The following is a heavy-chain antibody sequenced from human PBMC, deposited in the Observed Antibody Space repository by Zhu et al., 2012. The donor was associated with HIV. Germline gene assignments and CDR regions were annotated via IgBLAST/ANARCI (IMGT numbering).Heavy chain of an antibody. CDR3: ARQWRSGGNSAADY. CDR1: GGSVSSTNYY. CDR2: IYFSGST. D-gene: IGHD4-23*01. Sequence: QVQLQESGPGLVKPSETLSLTCTVSGGSVSSTNYYWGWIRQPPGKGLEWIGSIYFSGSTYYNPSLKSRITISVDTSKNQFSLKLSSVTAADTAVYYCARQWRSGGNSAADYWGQGTLVTVSS. V-gene: IGHV4-39*07. J-gene: IGHJ4*02.